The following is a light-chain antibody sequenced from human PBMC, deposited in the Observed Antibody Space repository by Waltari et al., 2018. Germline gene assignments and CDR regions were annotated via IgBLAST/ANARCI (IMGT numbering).Light chain of an antibody. CDR2: DVS. J-gene: IGLJ3*02. V-gene: IGLV2-14*04. Sequence: WYQQDPGRAPKLIVYDVSQRPSGVSNRFSGSKSGNTASLTISGLQAEDEADIYCSSYTTASSWVFGGGTKLTVL. CDR3: SSYTTASSWV.